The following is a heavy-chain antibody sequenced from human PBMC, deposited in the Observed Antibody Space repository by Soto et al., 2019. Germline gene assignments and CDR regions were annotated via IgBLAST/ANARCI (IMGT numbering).Heavy chain of an antibody. D-gene: IGHD6-19*01. J-gene: IGHJ4*02. V-gene: IGHV1-18*04. CDR1: GYTFTSYG. CDR2: IRAYNGNT. Sequence: ASVKVSCKDSGYTFTSYGISWVRQAPGQGLEWMGWIRAYNGNTNYAQKLQGRVTMTTDTSTRKAYMELRSLRSDDTAVYYCAKSNSGWPLRFDYWGKGTLVTVSS. CDR3: AKSNSGWPLRFDY.